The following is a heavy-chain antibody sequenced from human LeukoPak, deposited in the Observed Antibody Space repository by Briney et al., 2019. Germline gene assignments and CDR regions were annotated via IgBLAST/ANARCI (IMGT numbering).Heavy chain of an antibody. CDR2: IYYSGNT. Sequence: PSETLSLTCTVSGGSISGGAYYWSWIRQHPGKGLEWIGYIYYSGNTYYSPSLKSRVTISVDTSKNQFSLKLSSVTAADTAVYYCARRTRIFGVVIPRGAFDIWGQGTMVTVSS. J-gene: IGHJ3*02. CDR3: ARRTRIFGVVIPRGAFDI. V-gene: IGHV4-31*03. CDR1: GGSISGGAYY. D-gene: IGHD3-3*01.